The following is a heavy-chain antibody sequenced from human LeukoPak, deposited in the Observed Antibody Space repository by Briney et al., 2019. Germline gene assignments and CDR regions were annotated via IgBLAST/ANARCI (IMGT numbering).Heavy chain of an antibody. CDR3: AKGYDILTNFDY. V-gene: IGHV3-23*01. CDR2: ISGSGGST. Sequence: PGGSLRLSCAAFGFTFSSYAMSWVRQAPGKGLEWVSAISGSGGSTYYADSVKGRFTISRDNSKNTLYLQMNSLRAEDTAVYYCAKGYDILTNFDYWGQGTLVTVSS. J-gene: IGHJ4*02. CDR1: GFTFSSYA. D-gene: IGHD3-9*01.